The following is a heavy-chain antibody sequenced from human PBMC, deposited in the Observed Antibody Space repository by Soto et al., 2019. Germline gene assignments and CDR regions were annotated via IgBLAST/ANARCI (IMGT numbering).Heavy chain of an antibody. D-gene: IGHD3-3*01. CDR2: IYYSGST. J-gene: IGHJ5*02. Sequence: SETLSLTCTVSGGSISSSSYYWGWIRQPPGKGLEWIGSIYYSGSTYYNPSLKSRVTISVDTSKNQFSLKLSSVTAADTAVYYCARQYDFWSGYFSGWFDPWGQGTLVTVSS. CDR3: ARQYDFWSGYFSGWFDP. CDR1: GGSISSSSYY. V-gene: IGHV4-39*01.